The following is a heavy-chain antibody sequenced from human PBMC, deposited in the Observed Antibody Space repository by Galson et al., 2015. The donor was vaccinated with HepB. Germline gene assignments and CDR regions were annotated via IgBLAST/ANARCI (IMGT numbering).Heavy chain of an antibody. J-gene: IGHJ2*01. CDR1: GDSVSSNSAA. CDR2: TYYRSSWYN. Sequence: CAISGDSVSSNSAAWNWIRQSPSRGLEWLGRTYYRSSWYNDYAVSVKSRITINPDTSKNQFSLQLDSVTPEDTAVYYCARGAVAGNWYFDLWGRGTLVTVSS. V-gene: IGHV6-1*01. D-gene: IGHD6-19*01. CDR3: ARGAVAGNWYFDL.